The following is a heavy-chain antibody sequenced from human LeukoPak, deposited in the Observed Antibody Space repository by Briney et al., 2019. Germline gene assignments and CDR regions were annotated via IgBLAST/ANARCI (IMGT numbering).Heavy chain of an antibody. V-gene: IGHV4-38-2*02. CDR3: ARGPITMVRGVAYYYYYMDV. J-gene: IGHJ6*03. CDR1: GYSISSGYY. Sequence: PSETLSLTCTVSGYSISSGYYWGWIRPPPGQGLEWIGNIYHSGTTYYNPSLKSRVTISVDTSKNQFSLKLSSVTAADTAVYFCARGPITMVRGVAYYYYYMDVWGKGTTVTISS. CDR2: IYHSGTT. D-gene: IGHD3-10*01.